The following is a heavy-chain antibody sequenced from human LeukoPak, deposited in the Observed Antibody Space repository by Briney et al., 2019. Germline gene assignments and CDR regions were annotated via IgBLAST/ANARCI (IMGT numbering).Heavy chain of an antibody. V-gene: IGHV4-39*01. D-gene: IGHD3-22*01. CDR1: GGSISGSSYY. CDR2: INHSGST. CDR3: ARHYYDSSGYYSHMGDY. Sequence: MTSETLSLTCTVSGGSISGSSYYWGWIRQPPGKGLEWIGEINHSGSTNYNPSLKSRVTISVDTSKNQFSLKLSSVTAADTAVYYCARHYYDSSGYYSHMGDYWGQGTLVTVSS. J-gene: IGHJ4*02.